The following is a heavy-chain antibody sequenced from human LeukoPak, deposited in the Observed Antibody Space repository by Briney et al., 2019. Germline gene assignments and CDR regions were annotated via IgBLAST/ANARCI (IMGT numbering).Heavy chain of an antibody. D-gene: IGHD3-3*01. CDR3: ATEPLLRFLEWFN. J-gene: IGHJ4*02. Sequence: GASVKVSCKASGHTFTDYYMHWVQQAPGKGLEWMGRVDPEDGETIYAEKFQGRVTITADTSTDTAYMELSSLRSEDTAVYYCATEPLLRFLEWFNWGQGTLVTVSS. CDR2: VDPEDGET. CDR1: GHTFTDYY. V-gene: IGHV1-69-2*01.